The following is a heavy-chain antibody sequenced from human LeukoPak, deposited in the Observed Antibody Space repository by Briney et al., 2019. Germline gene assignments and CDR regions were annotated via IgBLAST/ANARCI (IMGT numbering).Heavy chain of an antibody. Sequence: SETLSLTCTVSGGSISSYYWNWIRQPPGKGLEWIGSISYSGSTNYNPSLESRVTISVDTSKNQFSLKLSSVTAADTAVYYCARQDDYGGYYYYYYMDVWGKGTTVTISS. CDR3: ARQDDYGGYYYYYYMDV. CDR2: ISYSGST. J-gene: IGHJ6*03. D-gene: IGHD4-23*01. CDR1: GGSISSYY. V-gene: IGHV4-59*08.